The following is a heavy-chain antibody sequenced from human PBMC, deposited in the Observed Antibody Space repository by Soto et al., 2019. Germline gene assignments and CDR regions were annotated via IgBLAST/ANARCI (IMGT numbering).Heavy chain of an antibody. Sequence: QVQLVEYGGGVVQPGRSLRLSCAASGFTFSRYGMHWVSQAPGKGLEWVAVISYDGSNKYYADSVKGRFTISRDNSKNTLYLQINSLRALDTAVFYCAQPGYGYYVYYFMYVLGKWTTVTVSS. CDR1: GFTFSRYG. J-gene: IGHJ6*03. V-gene: IGHV3-30*18. D-gene: IGHD5-12*01. CDR3: AQPGYGYYVYYFMYV. CDR2: ISYDGSNK.